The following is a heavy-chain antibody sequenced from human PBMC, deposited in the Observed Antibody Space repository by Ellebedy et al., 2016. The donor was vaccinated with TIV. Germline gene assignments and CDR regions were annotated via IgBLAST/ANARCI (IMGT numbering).Heavy chain of an antibody. J-gene: IGHJ4*02. CDR1: GYNFATFD. D-gene: IGHD2/OR15-2a*01. Sequence: AASVKVSCNTSGYNFATFDILWVRQAIGQGLQWMGWMNPNSGNTGYAQEFRGRISMTRDTSIDTAYMELSSLTSEDTAVYFCTRGARTFLWSDYWGQGTLVTVSS. CDR3: TRGARTFLWSDY. CDR2: MNPNSGNT. V-gene: IGHV1-8*01.